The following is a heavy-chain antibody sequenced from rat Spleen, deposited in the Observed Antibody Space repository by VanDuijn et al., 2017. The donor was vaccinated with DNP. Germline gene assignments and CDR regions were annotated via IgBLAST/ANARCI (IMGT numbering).Heavy chain of an antibody. CDR1: GFSITSNY. J-gene: IGHJ2*01. CDR3: ARWSRYFDY. V-gene: IGHV3-1*01. Sequence: EVQLQESGPGLVKPSQSLSLTCSVTGFSITSNYWGWIRKFPGNKMEYIGHISYSGSTNYNPSLKSRFSITRDTSKNQFFLQLNSVTTEDTSTYYCARWSRYFDYWGQGVMVTVSS. CDR2: ISYSGST.